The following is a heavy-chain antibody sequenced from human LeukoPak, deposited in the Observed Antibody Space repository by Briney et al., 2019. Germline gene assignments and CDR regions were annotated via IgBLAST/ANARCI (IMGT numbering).Heavy chain of an antibody. Sequence: PSETLSLTCSVSGGSISNADYYWGWIRQAPGKGLEWIGSMFYGGTNHYNPSLKSRATISVDTSKNQFSLKLTSVTAADAAIYYCARQLPTAAADTKRYFDNWGQGGVVSVSS. CDR2: MFYGGTN. CDR1: GGSISNADYY. V-gene: IGHV4-39*01. J-gene: IGHJ4*01. CDR3: ARQLPTAAADTKRYFDN. D-gene: IGHD6-13*01.